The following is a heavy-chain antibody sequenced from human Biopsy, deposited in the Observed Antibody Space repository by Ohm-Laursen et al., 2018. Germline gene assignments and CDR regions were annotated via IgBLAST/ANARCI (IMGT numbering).Heavy chain of an antibody. V-gene: IGHV5-51*01. J-gene: IGHJ6*02. CDR3: ARSSAAGFYFYGMDI. CDR2: IYPGDSDS. Sequence: ESLRISCKGSGYSFGNFWIGWVRQLPGKGLEWKGPIYPGDSDSKYSQSFQGQVTISVDASVSIAYLQWSSLKASDTAMYYCARSSAAGFYFYGMDIWGQGTMVTVSS. D-gene: IGHD2-15*01. CDR1: GYSFGNFW.